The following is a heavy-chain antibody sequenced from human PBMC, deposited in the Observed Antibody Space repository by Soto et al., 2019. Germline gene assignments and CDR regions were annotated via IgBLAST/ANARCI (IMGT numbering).Heavy chain of an antibody. D-gene: IGHD3-22*01. CDR1: GGSISSYY. CDR3: ARARTYYYDSSGYSLDY. CDR2: IYYSGST. J-gene: IGHJ4*02. V-gene: IGHV4-59*01. Sequence: SETLSLTCTVSGGSISSYYWSWIRQPPGKGLEWIGYIYYSGSTNYNPSLKSRVTISVDTSKNQFSLKLSSVTAADTAVYYCARARTYYYDSSGYSLDYWGQGTLVTVS.